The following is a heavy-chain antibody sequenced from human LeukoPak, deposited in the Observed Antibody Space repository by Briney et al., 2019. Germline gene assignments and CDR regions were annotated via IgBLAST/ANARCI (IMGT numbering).Heavy chain of an antibody. Sequence: SETLSLTCTVSGYSISSGYYWSWIRQPPGKGLEWIGYIYHSGSTYYNPSLKSRVTISVDRSKNQFSLKLSSVTAADTAVYYCARDDSYGLQYWGQGTLVTVSS. D-gene: IGHD5-18*01. CDR1: GYSISSGYY. CDR2: IYHSGST. CDR3: ARDDSYGLQY. J-gene: IGHJ4*02. V-gene: IGHV4-38-2*02.